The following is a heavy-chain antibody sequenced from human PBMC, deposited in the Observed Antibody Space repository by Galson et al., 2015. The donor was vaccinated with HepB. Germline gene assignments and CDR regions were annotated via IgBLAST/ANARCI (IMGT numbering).Heavy chain of an antibody. CDR1: GSTLTNYG. Sequence: SVTVSCKASGSTLTNYGINWVRQAPGQGLEWMGWINTNTGNPTYAQDFTGRFVFSLDTSVSTAYLQISSLKAEDTAMYFCARDGPVGASQGGNFDYWGQGTLVTVSS. D-gene: IGHD1-26*01. J-gene: IGHJ4*02. CDR3: ARDGPVGASQGGNFDY. V-gene: IGHV7-4-1*02. CDR2: INTNTGNP.